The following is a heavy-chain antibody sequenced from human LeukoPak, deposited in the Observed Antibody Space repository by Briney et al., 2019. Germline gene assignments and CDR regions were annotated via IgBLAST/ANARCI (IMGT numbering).Heavy chain of an antibody. J-gene: IGHJ4*02. CDR1: GFTFSSYA. CDR3: AKGSRSSGHYSDY. D-gene: IGHD3-22*01. Sequence: PGGSLRLSCAASGFTFSSYAMSWVRQAPGKGLEWVSAISSSGSGTYYPDSVKGRFTISRDNSNNTLYLQMNSLRAEDTAVYYCAKGSRSSGHYSDYWGQGTLVTVSS. V-gene: IGHV3-23*01. CDR2: ISSSGSGT.